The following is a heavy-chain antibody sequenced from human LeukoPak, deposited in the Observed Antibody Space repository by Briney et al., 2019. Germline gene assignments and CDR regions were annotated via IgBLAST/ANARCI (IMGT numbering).Heavy chain of an antibody. Sequence: GGSLRLSCSASGXTFSSYAMHWVRQAPGKGLESVAVISYDGSNKYYADSVKGRFTISRDNSKNTLYLQMNSLRAEDTAVYYCASPSYYYDSSGSYYFDYWGQGTLVTVSS. CDR1: GXTFSSYA. D-gene: IGHD3-22*01. V-gene: IGHV3-30-3*01. CDR2: ISYDGSNK. J-gene: IGHJ4*02. CDR3: ASPSYYYDSSGSYYFDY.